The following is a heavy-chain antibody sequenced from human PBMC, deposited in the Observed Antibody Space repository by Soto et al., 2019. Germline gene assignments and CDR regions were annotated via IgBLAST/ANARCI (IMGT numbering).Heavy chain of an antibody. V-gene: IGHV1-18*01. CDR3: ARDRRRSRRGRWVGDDYYYYGMDG. CDR2: ISAYNGNT. J-gene: IGHJ6*02. D-gene: IGHD2-21*01. Sequence: LKVSCKASGYTFTSYGISWVRQAPGQGLEWMGWISAYNGNTNYAQKLQGRVTMTTDTSTSTAYMELRSLRSDDTAVYYCARDRRRSRRGRWVGDDYYYYGMDGWGQATTVTVSS. CDR1: GYTFTSYG.